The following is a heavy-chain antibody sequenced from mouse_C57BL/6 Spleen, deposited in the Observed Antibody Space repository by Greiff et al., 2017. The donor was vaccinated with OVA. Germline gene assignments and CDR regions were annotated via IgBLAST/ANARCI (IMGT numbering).Heavy chain of an antibody. V-gene: IGHV1-74*01. D-gene: IGHD2-4*01. CDR1: GYTFTSYW. CDR2: IHPSDSDT. J-gene: IGHJ3*01. Sequence: QVHVKQPGAELVKPGASVKVSCKASGYTFTSYWMHWVKQRPGQGLEWIGRIHPSDSDTNYNQKFKGKATLTVDKSSSTAYMQLSSLTSEDSAVYYCAIVYYDYDGAWFAYWGQGTLVTVSA. CDR3: AIVYYDYDGAWFAY.